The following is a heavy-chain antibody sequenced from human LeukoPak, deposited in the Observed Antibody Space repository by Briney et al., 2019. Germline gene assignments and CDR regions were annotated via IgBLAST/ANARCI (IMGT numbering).Heavy chain of an antibody. CDR1: GYTFTGYY. CDR3: ARDSGYDYLEYYFDY. Sequence: ASVRVSCKASGYTFTGYYMHWVRQAPGQGLEWMGWINPNSGGTNYAQKFQGRVTMTRDTSISTAYMELSRLRSDDTAVYYCARDSGYDYLEYYFDYWGQGTLVTVSS. J-gene: IGHJ4*02. D-gene: IGHD5-12*01. V-gene: IGHV1-2*02. CDR2: INPNSGGT.